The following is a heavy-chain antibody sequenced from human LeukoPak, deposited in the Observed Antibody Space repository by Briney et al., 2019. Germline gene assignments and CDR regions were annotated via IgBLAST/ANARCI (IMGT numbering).Heavy chain of an antibody. V-gene: IGHV3-30*03. J-gene: IGHJ4*02. CDR3: AGSSSFDY. D-gene: IGHD6-6*01. CDR2: ISCDGSNK. CDR1: GFTFSSYG. Sequence: GRSLRLSCAASGFTFSSYGMHWVRQAPGKGLEWVAVISCDGSNKYYADSVKGRFTISRDNSKNTLYLQMNSLRAEDTAVYYCAGSSSFDYWGQGTLVTVSS.